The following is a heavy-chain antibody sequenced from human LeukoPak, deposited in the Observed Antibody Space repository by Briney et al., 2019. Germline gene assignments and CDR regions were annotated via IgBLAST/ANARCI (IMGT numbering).Heavy chain of an antibody. CDR1: GYTFTGYY. V-gene: IGHV1-2*02. J-gene: IGHJ6*02. D-gene: IGHD5-12*01. Sequence: ASVKVSCKASGYTFTGYYMHWVRQAPGQGLEWMGWINPNSGGTNYAQKFQGRVTMTTDTSTSTAYMELRSLRSDDTAVYYCARNPLYDGYDSPGYYYYGMDVWGQGTTVTVSS. CDR3: ARNPLYDGYDSPGYYYYGMDV. CDR2: INPNSGGT.